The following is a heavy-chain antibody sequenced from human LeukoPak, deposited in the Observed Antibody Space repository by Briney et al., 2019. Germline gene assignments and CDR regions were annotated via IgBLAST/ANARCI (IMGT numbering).Heavy chain of an antibody. D-gene: IGHD3-10*01. CDR3: ARDGEGWFGELFPNWFDP. CDR1: GGTFSSYA. CDR2: IIPIFRIA. J-gene: IGHJ5*02. V-gene: IGHV1-69*04. Sequence: SVKVSCKASGGTFSSYAISWVRQAPGQGLEWMGRIIPIFRIANYAQKFQGRVTITADKSTSTAYMELSSLRSEDTAVYYCARDGEGWFGELFPNWFDPWGQGTLVTVSS.